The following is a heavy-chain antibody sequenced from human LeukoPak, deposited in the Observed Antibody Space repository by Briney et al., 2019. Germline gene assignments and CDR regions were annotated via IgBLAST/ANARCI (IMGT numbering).Heavy chain of an antibody. V-gene: IGHV3-21*01. CDR1: GFTFSSYT. CDR2: ISSSSSYI. Sequence: PGGSLRLSCAASGFTFSSYTMNWVRQAPGKGLEWVSSISSSSSYIYYADSVKGRFTISRDNSKNTLYLQMNSLRVEDTAIYYCAKERYCSGGNCYPDDNWGQGTLVTVSS. D-gene: IGHD2-15*01. CDR3: AKERYCSGGNCYPDDN. J-gene: IGHJ4*02.